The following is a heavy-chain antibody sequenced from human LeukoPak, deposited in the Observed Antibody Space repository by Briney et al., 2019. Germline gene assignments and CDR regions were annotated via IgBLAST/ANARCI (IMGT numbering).Heavy chain of an antibody. CDR2: ISYDGSNK. Sequence: GGSLRLSCAASGFTFSSFAMHWVRQAPGKGLEWVGVISYDGSNKYYADSVKGRFTISRDNSKNTLYLQMNNLRAEDTAVYYCARDRRKTWNYFDYWGQGTLVTVSS. J-gene: IGHJ4*02. V-gene: IGHV3-30*01. CDR1: GFTFSSFA. CDR3: ARDRRKTWNYFDY.